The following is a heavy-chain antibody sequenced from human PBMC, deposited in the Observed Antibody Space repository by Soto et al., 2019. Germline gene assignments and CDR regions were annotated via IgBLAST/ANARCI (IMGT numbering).Heavy chain of an antibody. D-gene: IGHD3-22*01. CDR3: ARDHRYYYDSSGYEDAFDI. CDR1: GFTFSSYS. V-gene: IGHV3-21*01. CDR2: ISSSSSYI. Sequence: GGSLRLSCAASGFTFSSYSMNWVRQAPGKGLEWVSSISSSSSYIYYADSVKGRFTISRDNAKNSLYLQMNSLRAEDTAVYYCARDHRYYYDSSGYEDAFDIWGQGTMVPV. J-gene: IGHJ3*02.